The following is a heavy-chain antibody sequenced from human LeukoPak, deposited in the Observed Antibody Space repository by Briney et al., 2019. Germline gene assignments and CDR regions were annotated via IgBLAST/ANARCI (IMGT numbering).Heavy chain of an antibody. V-gene: IGHV4-59*12. CDR3: ARTNTDFDY. D-gene: IGHD2-2*02. CDR1: GDSISSYY. CDR2: IYYSGST. Sequence: PSETLSLACTVSGDSISSYYWSWIRQPPGKGLEWIGYIYYSGSTNYNPSPKSRVTISVDTSKNQFSLKLSSVTAADTAVYYCARTNTDFDYWGQGTLVTVSS. J-gene: IGHJ4*02.